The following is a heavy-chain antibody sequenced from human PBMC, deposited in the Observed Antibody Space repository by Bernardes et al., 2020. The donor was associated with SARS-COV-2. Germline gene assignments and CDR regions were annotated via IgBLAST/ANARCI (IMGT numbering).Heavy chain of an antibody. CDR2: ISAYNGNT. Sequence: ASVKVSCKASGYTFTSYGISWVRQAPGQGLEWMGWISAYNGNTNYAQKLQGRVTMTTDTSTSTAYMELRSLRSDDTAVYYCARASREYRFSHGMDVWGQGTTVTVSS. CDR1: GYTFTSYG. D-gene: IGHD2-2*01. J-gene: IGHJ6*02. CDR3: ARASREYRFSHGMDV. V-gene: IGHV1-18*01.